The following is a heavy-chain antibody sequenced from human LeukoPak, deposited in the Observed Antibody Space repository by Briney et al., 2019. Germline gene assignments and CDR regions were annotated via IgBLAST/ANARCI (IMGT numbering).Heavy chain of an antibody. Sequence: PGGSLRLSCVASGFTFSSYAMNWVRQAPGKGLEWVSGIRASGGATYYADSVKGRFNISRDNSKNTLYLQMNSLRAEDTAVYYCSRRAGAYSHPYDYWGQGTLVTVSS. J-gene: IGHJ4*02. CDR2: IRASGGAT. CDR1: GFTFSSYA. D-gene: IGHD4/OR15-4a*01. CDR3: SRRAGAYSHPYDY. V-gene: IGHV3-23*01.